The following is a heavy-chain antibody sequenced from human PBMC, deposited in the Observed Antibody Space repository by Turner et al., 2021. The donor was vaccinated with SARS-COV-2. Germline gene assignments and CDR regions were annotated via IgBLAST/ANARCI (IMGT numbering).Heavy chain of an antibody. V-gene: IGHV3-53*01. CDR1: GFIVSSNY. D-gene: IGHD4-17*01. CDR2: IYSGGST. J-gene: IGHJ4*02. CDR3: ARDYGDFYFDY. Sequence: EVQLLQSGAGLIQPGGSLRLSSAASGFIVSSNYMSWVRQGPGKGLEWVSVIYSGGSTYYADSVKGRFTISKDNSKNTLYLQMNSLRAEDTAVYYCARDYGDFYFDYWGQGTLVTVSS.